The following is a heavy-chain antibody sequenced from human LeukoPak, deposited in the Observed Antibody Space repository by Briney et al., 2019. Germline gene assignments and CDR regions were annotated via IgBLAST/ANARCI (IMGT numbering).Heavy chain of an antibody. D-gene: IGHD6-19*01. J-gene: IGHJ6*02. Sequence: ASVKVSCKASGYTFTSYGISWVRQAPGQGLEWMGWISAYNGNTNYAQKLQGRVTMTTDTSTSTAYMELRSLRSDDTAVYYCARDRPSLIAVAGSMDYYYYGMDVWGQGTRSPSP. CDR1: GYTFTSYG. CDR3: ARDRPSLIAVAGSMDYYYYGMDV. V-gene: IGHV1-18*01. CDR2: ISAYNGNT.